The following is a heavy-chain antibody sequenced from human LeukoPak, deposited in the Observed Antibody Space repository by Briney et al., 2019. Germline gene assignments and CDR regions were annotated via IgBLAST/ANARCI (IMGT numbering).Heavy chain of an antibody. J-gene: IGHJ3*02. V-gene: IGHV3-7*01. CDR1: GFTFSNSW. Sequence: GGSLRLSCAGSGFTFSNSWMGWVRRAPGKGLEWVANIKQDGSEKYYVDSVKGRFTISRDNAKNSLYLQMNSLRAEDTAVYYCARDQGVYCSSTSCYSSGTDAFDIWGQGTMVTVSS. CDR3: ARDQGVYCSSTSCYSSGTDAFDI. D-gene: IGHD2-2*02. CDR2: IKQDGSEK.